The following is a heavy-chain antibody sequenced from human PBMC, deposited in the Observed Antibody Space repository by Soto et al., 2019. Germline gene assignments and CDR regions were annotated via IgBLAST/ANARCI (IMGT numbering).Heavy chain of an antibody. V-gene: IGHV3-23*01. CDR2: ISGSGGST. CDR3: ARVGGVVTEYYYYYYGMDV. Sequence: EVQLLESGGGLVQPGGSLRLSCAASGFTFSSYAMSWVRQAPGKGLEWVSAISGSGGSTYYADSVKGRFTISRDNSKNMLYLQMNRQRAEDTAVYYCARVGGVVTEYYYYYYGMDVWGQGTTVTVSS. J-gene: IGHJ6*02. D-gene: IGHD3-3*01. CDR1: GFTFSSYA.